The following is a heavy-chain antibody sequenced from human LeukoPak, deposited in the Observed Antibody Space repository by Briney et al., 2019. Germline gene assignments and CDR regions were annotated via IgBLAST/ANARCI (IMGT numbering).Heavy chain of an antibody. Sequence: PSETLSLTCTVSGYSISSSSYYWGWIRQPPGKGLEWIGSIYYSGSTYYNPSLKSRVTISVDTSKNQFSLKLSSVTAADTAVYYCARLWGYFDYWGQGTLVTVSS. D-gene: IGHD3-16*01. V-gene: IGHV4-39*01. CDR1: GYSISSSSYY. J-gene: IGHJ4*02. CDR2: IYYSGST. CDR3: ARLWGYFDY.